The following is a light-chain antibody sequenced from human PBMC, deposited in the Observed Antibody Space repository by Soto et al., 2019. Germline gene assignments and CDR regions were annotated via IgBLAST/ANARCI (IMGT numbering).Light chain of an antibody. J-gene: IGLJ1*01. V-gene: IGLV1-47*01. CDR2: RNN. CDR3: AAWDDSLSGPVYV. CDR1: SSNIGSNY. Sequence: VLTQPPSASGTPGQRVTISCSGSSSNIGSNYVYWYQQLPGTAPKLLIYRNNQRPSGVPDRFSGSKSGTSASLAISGLRSEDEADYYCAAWDDSLSGPVYVFGTGTKVTVL.